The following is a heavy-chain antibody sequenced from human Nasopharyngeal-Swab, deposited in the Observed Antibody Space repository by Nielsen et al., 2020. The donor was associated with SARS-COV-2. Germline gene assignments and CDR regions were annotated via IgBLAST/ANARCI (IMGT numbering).Heavy chain of an antibody. D-gene: IGHD6-19*01. Sequence: SVKVSCKASVGTFSSYAISWVRQAPGQGLEWRGGIIPIFGTANYAQKFQGRVTITADESTSTAYMELSSLRSEDTAVYYCAREAQTGYSSGWTYYYYGMDVWGQGTTVTVSS. CDR1: VGTFSSYA. CDR3: AREAQTGYSSGWTYYYYGMDV. V-gene: IGHV1-69*13. CDR2: IIPIFGTA. J-gene: IGHJ6*02.